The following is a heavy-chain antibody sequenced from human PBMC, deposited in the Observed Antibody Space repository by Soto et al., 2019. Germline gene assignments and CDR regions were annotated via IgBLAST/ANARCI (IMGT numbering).Heavy chain of an antibody. Sequence: ASVTVSCKTTGYFFISYYIHWVRQAPGQGLAWMGWINPNSGGTNSAQKFRGRVTMTSDTSINTDYMEITSLRSDETALYYCAREVTYGGGSFSLGLWGQGTLVTVSS. J-gene: IGHJ4*02. V-gene: IGHV1-2*02. CDR2: INPNSGGT. CDR3: AREVTYGGGSFSLGL. D-gene: IGHD3-10*01. CDR1: GYFFISYY.